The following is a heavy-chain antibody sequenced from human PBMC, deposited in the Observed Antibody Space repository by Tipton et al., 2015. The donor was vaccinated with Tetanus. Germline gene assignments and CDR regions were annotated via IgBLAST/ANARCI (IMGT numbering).Heavy chain of an antibody. D-gene: IGHD5-12*01. V-gene: IGHV4-59*01. CDR3: ARLAHPYPPFPGVDI. CDR1: GGFISGYY. J-gene: IGHJ6*02. Sequence: TLSLTCSISGGFISGYYWNWIRQPPRKGLECIGYIYYTGNANYDPSLQSRVTISRDTSKNQFSLKLTSVTAADTAVYYCARLAHPYPPFPGVDIWGQGATVSLS. CDR2: IYYTGNA.